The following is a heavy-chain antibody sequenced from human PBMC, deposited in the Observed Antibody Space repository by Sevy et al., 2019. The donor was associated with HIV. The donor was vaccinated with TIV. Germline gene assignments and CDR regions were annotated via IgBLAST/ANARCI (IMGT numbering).Heavy chain of an antibody. CDR3: TSESSEADAFHI. Sequence: QLGGSLRLSCTASGFTFGDYAMSWVRQAPGKGLEWLGFIKSKTYGGTTEYAASVKGRFTISRDESKNIVYLQMKSLKSEDTAVYYCTSESSEADAFHIWGQGTMVTVSS. CDR2: IKSKTYGGTT. J-gene: IGHJ3*02. D-gene: IGHD3-16*02. V-gene: IGHV3-49*04. CDR1: GFTFGDYA.